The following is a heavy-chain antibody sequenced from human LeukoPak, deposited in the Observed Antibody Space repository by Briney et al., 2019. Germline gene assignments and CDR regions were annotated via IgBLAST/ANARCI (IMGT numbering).Heavy chain of an antibody. V-gene: IGHV3-30*02. CDR1: GFTFSSYG. J-gene: IGHJ4*02. CDR3: AKEEEQWLPIDY. CDR2: IRYDGSNK. D-gene: IGHD6-19*01. Sequence: GGSLRLSCAASGFTFSSYGMHWVRQAPGKGLEWVAFIRYDGSNKYYADSVKGRFPISRDNSKNTLYLQMNSLRAEDTAVYYCAKEEEQWLPIDYWGQGTLVTVSS.